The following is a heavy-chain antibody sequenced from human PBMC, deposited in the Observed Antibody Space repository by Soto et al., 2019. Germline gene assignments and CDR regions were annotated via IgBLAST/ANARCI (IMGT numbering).Heavy chain of an antibody. D-gene: IGHD3-22*01. CDR1: GYPFTSYC. CDR2: ISAYNGNT. J-gene: IGHJ4*02. Sequence: ASVKVSCKASGYPFTSYCISWVRHAPGQGLEWMGWISAYNGNTNYAQKLQGRVTMTTDTSTSTAYMELRSLRSDDTAVYYCAREDSYDSSGYYTIRVFDYWGQGTLVTVSS. V-gene: IGHV1-18*04. CDR3: AREDSYDSSGYYTIRVFDY.